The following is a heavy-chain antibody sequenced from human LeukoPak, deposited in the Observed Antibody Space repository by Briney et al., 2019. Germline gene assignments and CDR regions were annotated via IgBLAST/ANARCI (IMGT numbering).Heavy chain of an antibody. J-gene: IGHJ2*01. D-gene: IGHD5-24*01. CDR3: VRGLVEMATRYFDL. CDR2: ISGRGGST. CDR1: GFTFSSYA. Sequence: GGSLRLSCAASGFTFSSYAMSWVRQAPGKGLEWVSAISGRGGSTYYADSVKGRFTISRDNSKNTLYLQLNSLRAEDTAVYYCVRGLVEMATRYFDLWGRGTLVTVSS. V-gene: IGHV3-23*01.